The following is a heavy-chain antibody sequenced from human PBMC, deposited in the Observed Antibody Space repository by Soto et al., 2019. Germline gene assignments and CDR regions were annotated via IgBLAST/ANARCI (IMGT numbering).Heavy chain of an antibody. Sequence: PSETLSLTCAVPGGSISSGGYSWSWIRQPPGKGLEWIGYIYHSGSTYYKPSLESRVTISVDTSKNQFSLKLNSVTAADTAVYYCARGDYDSWSGFYTGRGGCLDSWGQGTLVTVSS. CDR3: ARGDYDSWSGFYTGRGGCLDS. D-gene: IGHD3-3*01. CDR1: GGSISSGGYS. CDR2: IYHSGST. V-gene: IGHV4-30-2*01. J-gene: IGHJ4*02.